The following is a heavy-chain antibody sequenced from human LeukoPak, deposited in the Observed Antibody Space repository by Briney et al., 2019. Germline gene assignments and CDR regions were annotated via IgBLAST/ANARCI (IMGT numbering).Heavy chain of an antibody. CDR1: GFTFDDYA. J-gene: IGHJ4*02. CDR2: ISWNSGSI. D-gene: IGHD6-19*01. V-gene: IGHV3-9*01. CDR3: VKDTDGSGWSFDY. Sequence: PGRSLRLSCAASGFTFDDYAMHWVRQAPGKGLEWVSGISWNSGSIGYADSVKGRFTISRDNAKNSLYLQMNSLRAEDTALYYCVKDTDGSGWSFDYWGQGTLVTVSS.